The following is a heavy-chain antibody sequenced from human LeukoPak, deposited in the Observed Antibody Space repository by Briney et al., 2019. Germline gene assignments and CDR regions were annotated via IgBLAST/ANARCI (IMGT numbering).Heavy chain of an antibody. CDR1: GFTFSSYA. J-gene: IGHJ4*02. CDR3: AKSPRGATTFDY. Sequence: GGSLRLSCAASGFTFSSYAMSWVRQAAGKGLEWVSAISGSGGSTYYADSVKGRFTISRDNSKNTLYLQMNSLRAEDTAVYYCAKSPRGATTFDYWGQGTLVTVSS. CDR2: ISGSGGST. V-gene: IGHV3-23*01. D-gene: IGHD1-14*01.